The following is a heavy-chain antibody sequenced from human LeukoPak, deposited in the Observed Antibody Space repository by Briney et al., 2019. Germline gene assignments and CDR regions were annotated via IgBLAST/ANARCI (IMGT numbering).Heavy chain of an antibody. Sequence: ASVKVSCKASGYTFTSYGISWVRQAPGQGLEWMGWISAYNGNTNYAQKFQGWVTMTRDTSISTAYMELSRLRSDDTAVYYCARGAPRCSSTSCRGYYYYYGMDVWGQGTTVTVSS. V-gene: IGHV1-18*01. D-gene: IGHD2-2*01. CDR3: ARGAPRCSSTSCRGYYYYYGMDV. CDR2: ISAYNGNT. J-gene: IGHJ6*02. CDR1: GYTFTSYG.